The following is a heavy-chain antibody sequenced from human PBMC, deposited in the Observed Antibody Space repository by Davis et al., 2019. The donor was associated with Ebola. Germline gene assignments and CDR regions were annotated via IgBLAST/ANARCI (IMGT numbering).Heavy chain of an antibody. J-gene: IGHJ6*04. CDR2: IIPISGST. CDR1: GGTFSNYA. V-gene: IGHV1-69*13. D-gene: IGHD6-19*01. CDR3: ALKFRMTVAVTGQDFYGMDV. Sequence: SVKVSCKASGGTFSNYAISWVRQAPGQGLEWMGGIIPISGSTNYARKFQDRVTITADESMITSYLELSSLRSEDTAFYYCALKFRMTVAVTGQDFYGMDVWGKGTTVTVSS.